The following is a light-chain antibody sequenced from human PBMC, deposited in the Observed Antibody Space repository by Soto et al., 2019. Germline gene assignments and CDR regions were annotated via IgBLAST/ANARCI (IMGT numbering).Light chain of an antibody. V-gene: IGKV1-39*01. CDR1: QSISSY. CDR2: AAS. J-gene: IGKJ2*01. Sequence: DIQMTQSPSSLSASVGDRVTITCRASQSISSYLNWYQQKPGKAPKLLIFAASNLQSGVPSRFSGSGSETDFSLTISSLQPEDFATYYCQQLHDYPYTFGQGTKLEIK. CDR3: QQLHDYPYT.